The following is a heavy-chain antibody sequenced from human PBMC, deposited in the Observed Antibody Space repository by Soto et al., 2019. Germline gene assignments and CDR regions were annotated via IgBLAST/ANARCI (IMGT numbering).Heavy chain of an antibody. J-gene: IGHJ4*01. D-gene: IGHD5-12*01. Sequence: GESLKISCAVSGFTFSGHSMNWVRQAPGKGLEWVSYIGPSSSTIYYADSVKGRFTISRDNSKNSLYLQMNSLRAEDTAVYYCARDHGKRGYSGFDLDYWGHGTLVTVSS. CDR1: GFTFSGHS. V-gene: IGHV3-48*01. CDR3: ARDHGKRGYSGFDLDY. CDR2: IGPSSSTI.